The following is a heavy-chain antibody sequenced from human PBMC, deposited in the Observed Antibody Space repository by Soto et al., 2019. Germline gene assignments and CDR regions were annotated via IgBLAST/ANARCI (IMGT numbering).Heavy chain of an antibody. V-gene: IGHV6-1*01. Sequence: QVQLQQSGPGLLKASQTLSLTCDISGYSVSSNTAAWNWIRQSPSRGLEWLGRTFYRSKWFNDYAVSVKSRITITPDTSKNQFSLHLNSVTPEDTAIYYCARDELHYKTPFDSWGQGTLVTVSS. CDR2: TFYRSKWFN. CDR1: GYSVSSNTAA. D-gene: IGHD3-10*01. J-gene: IGHJ4*02. CDR3: ARDELHYKTPFDS.